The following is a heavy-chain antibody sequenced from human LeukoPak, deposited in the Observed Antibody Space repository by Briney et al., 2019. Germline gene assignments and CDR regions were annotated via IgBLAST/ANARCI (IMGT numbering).Heavy chain of an antibody. CDR2: IYYSGST. Sequence: SETLSLTCTVSGVSISSTQYYWGWIRHPPGKGLEWIGSIYYSGSTYYNPSLKSRLTISLDTSKNQFSLRLSSVTAADMAFYYCARRYNWNDRWDWGQGTLVTVSP. J-gene: IGHJ4*02. CDR1: GVSISSTQYY. V-gene: IGHV4-39*07. D-gene: IGHD1-1*01. CDR3: ARRYNWNDRWD.